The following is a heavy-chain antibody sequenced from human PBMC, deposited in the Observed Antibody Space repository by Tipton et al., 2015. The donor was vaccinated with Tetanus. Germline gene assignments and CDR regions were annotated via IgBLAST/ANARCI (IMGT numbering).Heavy chain of an antibody. Sequence: TLSLTCTVSGDSISRGGYLWNWIRQRPGKGPEWIGYIYYSGSTYYNPSLKSRLSMSVDTSKNQFSLNLTSVTAADTAVYYCARDQGGGRVVRLNWFDPWGQGTLVTVSS. CDR2: IYYSGST. CDR3: ARDQGGGRVVRLNWFDP. J-gene: IGHJ5*02. V-gene: IGHV4-31*03. CDR1: GDSISRGGYL. D-gene: IGHD6-6*01.